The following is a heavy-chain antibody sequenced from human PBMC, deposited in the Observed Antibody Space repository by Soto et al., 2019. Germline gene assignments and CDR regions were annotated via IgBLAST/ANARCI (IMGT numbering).Heavy chain of an antibody. D-gene: IGHD5-18*01. CDR3: GRLILDSALIKSGLFDP. J-gene: IGHJ5*02. CDR2: IYYSGST. CDR1: GVSISTYY. V-gene: IGHV4-59*08. Sequence: SETLSLTCTVSGVSISTYYWSWIRQPPGKGLEWIGYIYYSGSTNYNPSLKSRLTISVDTSKNQLSLKLSSVTAADTAVYYCGRLILDSALIKSGLFDPWGQGTLVTVSS.